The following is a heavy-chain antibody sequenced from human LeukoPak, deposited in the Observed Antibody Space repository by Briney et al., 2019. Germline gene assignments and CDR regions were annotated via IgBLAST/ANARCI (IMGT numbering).Heavy chain of an antibody. D-gene: IGHD3-9*01. CDR2: ISGSGGSI. Sequence: PGGSLRLSCAASGFTFSSYAMSWVRQAPGKGLEWVSAISGSGGSIYYADSVKGRFTISRDNSKNTLYLQMNSLRAEDTAVYYCAKVPTYDILNGFYYWGQGTLVTVSS. CDR1: GFTFSSYA. J-gene: IGHJ4*02. V-gene: IGHV3-23*01. CDR3: AKVPTYDILNGFYY.